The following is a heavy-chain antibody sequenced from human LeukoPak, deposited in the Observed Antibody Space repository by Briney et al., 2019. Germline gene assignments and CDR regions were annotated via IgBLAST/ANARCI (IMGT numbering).Heavy chain of an antibody. Sequence: QTLSLTCAVSGGSISSGGYSWSWIRQPPGKALEWLARIDWDDDKYYSTSLKTRLTISKDTSKNQVVLTMTNMDPVDTATYYCARIPTGYSSGYYDYWGQGTLVTVSS. CDR3: ARIPTGYSSGYYDY. CDR1: GGSISSGGYS. V-gene: IGHV2-70*11. CDR2: IDWDDDK. D-gene: IGHD3-22*01. J-gene: IGHJ4*02.